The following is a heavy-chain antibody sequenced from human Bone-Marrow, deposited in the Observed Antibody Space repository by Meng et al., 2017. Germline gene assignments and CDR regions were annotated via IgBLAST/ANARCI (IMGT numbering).Heavy chain of an antibody. CDR2: INHSGST. D-gene: IGHD3-10*01. V-gene: IGHV4-34*01. Sequence: VHLPPWGPGRSSPPEVLSLTCAVYGGSFSGYDWSLSLPPPGKGLEWIGEINHSGSTNYNPSLKSRVTISVDTSKNQFSLKLSSVTAADTAVYYCARAYYGSGSYYQNWGQGTLVTVSS. CDR1: GGSFSGYD. J-gene: IGHJ4*02. CDR3: ARAYYGSGSYYQN.